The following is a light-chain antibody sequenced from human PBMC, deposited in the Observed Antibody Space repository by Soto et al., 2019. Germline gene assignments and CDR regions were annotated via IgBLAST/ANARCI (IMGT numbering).Light chain of an antibody. CDR3: SSFTNSNTWV. V-gene: IGLV2-18*02. Sequence: QSVLTQPPSVSGSPGQSVTISCTGTSSDVGSYNRVSWYQQPPGTAPKLMIYEVINRPSGVPDRFSGSKSDNTASLTISGLQAEDEAEYYCSSFTNSNTWVFGGGTKLP. J-gene: IGLJ3*02. CDR1: SSDVGSYNR. CDR2: EVI.